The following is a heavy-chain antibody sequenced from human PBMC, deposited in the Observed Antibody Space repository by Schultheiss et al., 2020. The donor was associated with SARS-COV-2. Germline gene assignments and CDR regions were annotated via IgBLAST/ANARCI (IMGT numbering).Heavy chain of an antibody. V-gene: IGHV4-38-2*01. Sequence: SETLSLTCAVSGYSISSGYYWGWIRQPPGKGLEWIGSIYHSGSTYYNPSLKSRVTISVDTSKNQFSLKLSSVTAADTAVYYCARANSSGYYYGFYYYGMDVWGQGTTVTVSS. CDR1: GYSISSGYY. D-gene: IGHD3-22*01. CDR2: IYHSGST. CDR3: ARANSSGYYYGFYYYGMDV. J-gene: IGHJ6*02.